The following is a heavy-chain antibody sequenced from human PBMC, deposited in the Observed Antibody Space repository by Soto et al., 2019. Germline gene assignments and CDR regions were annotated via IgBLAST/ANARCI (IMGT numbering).Heavy chain of an antibody. CDR1: GGSISSTGHY. V-gene: IGHV4-39*02. CDR3: ARLMGVVTVDY. CDR2: IYYAGRP. D-gene: IGHD2-21*02. Sequence: QLQLQESGPGLVKPSETLSLTCSVSGGSISSTGHYWGWIRQPPGKGLEWIGNIYYAGRPYYNPSLKRRVTISVYTSKNHFSLALTSVTAADTAVYYCARLMGVVTVDYWGQGALVTVSS. J-gene: IGHJ4*02.